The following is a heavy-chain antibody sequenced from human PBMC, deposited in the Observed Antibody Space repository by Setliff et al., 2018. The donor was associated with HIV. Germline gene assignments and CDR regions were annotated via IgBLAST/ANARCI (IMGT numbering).Heavy chain of an antibody. Sequence: RASVKVSCKASGYTFTSYGISWVRQAPGQGLEWMGWINPNSGGTNYAQKFQGRLIMTTDTATSTSYMEMRSLRSDDTAIYYCARARYGGFDHWGQGSLVTVSS. CDR1: GYTFTSYG. CDR3: ARARYGGFDH. D-gene: IGHD3-16*01. CDR2: INPNSGGT. J-gene: IGHJ4*02. V-gene: IGHV1-18*01.